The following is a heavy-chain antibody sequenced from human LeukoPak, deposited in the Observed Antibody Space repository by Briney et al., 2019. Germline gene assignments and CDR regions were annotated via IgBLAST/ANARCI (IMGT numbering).Heavy chain of an antibody. Sequence: SETLSLTCTVSGGSMTSYYWSWIRQPPGKGLESIGYIYYSGTTNYNPSLKSRVTISVDTSKNQFSLKLSSVTAADTAVYYCARHTDIAALSSLNYWGQGTLVTVSS. J-gene: IGHJ4*02. CDR3: ARHTDIAALSSLNY. D-gene: IGHD6-13*01. CDR2: IYYSGTT. V-gene: IGHV4-59*08. CDR1: GGSMTSYY.